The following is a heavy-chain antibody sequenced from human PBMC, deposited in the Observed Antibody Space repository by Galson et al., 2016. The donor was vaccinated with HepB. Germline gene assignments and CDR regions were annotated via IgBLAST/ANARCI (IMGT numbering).Heavy chain of an antibody. CDR1: GGSISSSSYY. V-gene: IGHV4-39*07. CDR2: IYYGGST. J-gene: IGHJ4*02. CDR3: ARVRYDFWSGYPKGPFDY. D-gene: IGHD3-3*01. Sequence: ETLSLTCTVSGGSISSSSYYWGWIRQPPGKGLEWIASIYYGGSTYYNPSLQSRVTISVDTSKSQFSLKLSSVTAADTAVCYCARVRYDFWSGYPKGPFDYWGQGTLVTVSS.